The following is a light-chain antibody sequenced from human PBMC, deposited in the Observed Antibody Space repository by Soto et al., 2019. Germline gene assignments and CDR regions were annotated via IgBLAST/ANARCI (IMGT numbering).Light chain of an antibody. V-gene: IGKV3-11*01. Sequence: EIVLTQSPATLSLSPGERATLSCRASQSVSSYLAWYQQKPGQAPRLLIYAASNRATGIPARFSGSGSGTDFTRTISSLEPEDFAVYYCQQRSNWGYTFGQGTKLEIK. CDR3: QQRSNWGYT. CDR2: AAS. CDR1: QSVSSY. J-gene: IGKJ2*01.